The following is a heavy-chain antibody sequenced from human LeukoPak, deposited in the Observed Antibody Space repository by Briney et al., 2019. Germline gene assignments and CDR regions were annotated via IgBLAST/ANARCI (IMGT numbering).Heavy chain of an antibody. D-gene: IGHD4-23*01. J-gene: IGHJ6*02. V-gene: IGHV3-48*04. CDR2: ITDSGNTI. Sequence: GGSLRLSCAASGFSFSTYWMTWVRQAPGKGLEWVSYITDSGNTIHYADSVKGRFTIYRDNAKNSLYLQMNSLRAEDTAVYYCARSIGSTGGGVDVWGQGTTVTVSS. CDR1: GFSFSTYW. CDR3: ARSIGSTGGGVDV.